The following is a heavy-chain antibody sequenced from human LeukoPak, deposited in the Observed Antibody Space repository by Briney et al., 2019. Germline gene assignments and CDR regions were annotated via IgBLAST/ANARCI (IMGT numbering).Heavy chain of an antibody. J-gene: IGHJ4*02. CDR2: ISDSGVTT. D-gene: IGHD2-8*01. V-gene: IGHV3-23*01. CDR3: AKGWSTYDY. CDR1: GFTLRTYV. Sequence: PGGSLRLSCAASGFTLRTYVMTWVRQAPGKGLEWVSSISDSGVTTNYADSVKGRFTISRDNSRNTLYLQMNSLRAEDTAVYYCAKGWSTYDYWGQGTLVTVSS.